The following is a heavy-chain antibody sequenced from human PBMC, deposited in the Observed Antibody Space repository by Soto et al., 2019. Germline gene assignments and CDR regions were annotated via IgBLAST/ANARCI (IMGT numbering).Heavy chain of an antibody. Sequence: ETLSLTCAVSGGSISYDNWWSWVRQPPGKGLEWIGEIFHTGSTSYNPSLRSRVTISVDKSKNQLSLKLNSVTAADTAVYYCARASVLRYFDWLLSPWYFDYWGQGTLVTVSS. V-gene: IGHV4-4*02. CDR3: ARASVLRYFDWLLSPWYFDY. D-gene: IGHD3-9*01. J-gene: IGHJ4*02. CDR2: IFHTGST. CDR1: GGSISYDNW.